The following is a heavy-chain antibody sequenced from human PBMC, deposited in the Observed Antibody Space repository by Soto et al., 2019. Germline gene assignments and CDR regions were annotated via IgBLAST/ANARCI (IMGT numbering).Heavy chain of an antibody. Sequence: SETLSLTCTVSGGSISSSSYFWGWIRQPPGKGLEWIGTLYFSGITYYNPSLKSRVTISVDTSKTHLSLNLSSVTAADTAVYYCARTKGGYCGGGTCPHYYWGQGTLVTVSS. CDR3: ARTKGGYCGGGTCPHYY. CDR1: GGSISSSSYF. D-gene: IGHD2-15*01. CDR2: LYFSGIT. J-gene: IGHJ4*02. V-gene: IGHV4-39*02.